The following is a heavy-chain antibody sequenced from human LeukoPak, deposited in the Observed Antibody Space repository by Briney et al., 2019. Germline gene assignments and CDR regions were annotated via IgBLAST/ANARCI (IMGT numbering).Heavy chain of an antibody. Sequence: SETLSLTCTVSGVSISSYYWSWIRQPPGKGLEWIGYIYYSGSTNYNPSLKSRVTISVDTSKNQFSLKLSSVTAADTAVYYCARGPRNYYYMDVWGKGTPVTVSS. V-gene: IGHV4-59*01. J-gene: IGHJ6*03. CDR2: IYYSGST. CDR3: ARGPRNYYYMDV. CDR1: GVSISSYY.